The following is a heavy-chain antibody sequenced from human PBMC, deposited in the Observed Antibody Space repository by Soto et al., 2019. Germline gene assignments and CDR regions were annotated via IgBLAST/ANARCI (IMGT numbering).Heavy chain of an antibody. J-gene: IGHJ4*02. CDR3: AKDNRQSPHGRHFDY. CDR2: ISGSGGST. V-gene: IGHV3-23*01. Sequence: PGGSLRLSCAASGFTFSSYAMSWVRQAPGKGLEWVSAISGSGGSTYYADSVKGRFTISRDNSKNTLYLQMNSLRAEDTAVYYCAKDNRQSPHGRHFDYWGQGTLVTVSS. D-gene: IGHD1-26*01. CDR1: GFTFSSYA.